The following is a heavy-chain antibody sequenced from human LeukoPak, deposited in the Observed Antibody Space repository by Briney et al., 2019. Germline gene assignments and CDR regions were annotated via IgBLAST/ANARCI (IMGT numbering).Heavy chain of an antibody. Sequence: SETLSLTCAVYGGSFSGYYWSWIRQPPGKGLEWIGELNHSGSTNYNPSLKSRVTISVDTSKNQFSLKLSSVTAADTAVYYCARGPWYCSSTSCLNWYFDLWGRGTLVTVSS. D-gene: IGHD2-2*01. J-gene: IGHJ2*01. CDR3: ARGPWYCSSTSCLNWYFDL. V-gene: IGHV4-34*01. CDR1: GGSFSGYY. CDR2: LNHSGST.